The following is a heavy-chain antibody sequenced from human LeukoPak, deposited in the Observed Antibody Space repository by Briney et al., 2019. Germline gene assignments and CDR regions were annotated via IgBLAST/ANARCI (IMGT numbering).Heavy chain of an antibody. D-gene: IGHD3-16*02. Sequence: ASVKVSCKASGYTFTSYGISWVRQAPGQGLEWMGWISAYNGNTYYAQKLQGRVTMTTDTSTSTAYMELRSLRSDDTAVYYCARTHGELSSIDYFDYWGQGTLVTVSS. CDR3: ARTHGELSSIDYFDY. CDR1: GYTFTSYG. J-gene: IGHJ4*02. V-gene: IGHV1-18*01. CDR2: ISAYNGNT.